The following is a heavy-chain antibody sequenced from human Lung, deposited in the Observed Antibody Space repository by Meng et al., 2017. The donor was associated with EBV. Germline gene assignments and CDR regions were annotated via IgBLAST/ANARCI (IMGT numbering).Heavy chain of an antibody. CDR3: ARALFDYYDSSGYYDY. CDR1: GYSIRSSSYY. V-gene: IGHV4-39*01. J-gene: IGHJ4*02. D-gene: IGHD3-22*01. CDR2: IYYSGST. Sequence: PQLQEAGPGLVKPSETLFLTCTVSGYSIRSSSYYWAWIRQPPGKGLEWIGTIYYSGSTSYNPSLKSRVTISVDTSKSQFSLNLSSVTAADTAVYYCARALFDYYDSSGYYDYWGQGTLVTVSS.